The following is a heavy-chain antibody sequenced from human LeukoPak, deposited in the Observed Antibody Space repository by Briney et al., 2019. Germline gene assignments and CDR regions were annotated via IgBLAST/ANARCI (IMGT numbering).Heavy chain of an antibody. V-gene: IGHV3-30-3*02. CDR1: GLNLRGNA. CDR3: AKEQDSCDV. J-gene: IGHJ3*01. CDR2: KAYDGRE. Sequence: PGGSLRLSCAASGLNLRGNALQWIRQAPGKGLECVAVKAYDGREFYSESVKGRFTISSDNSKNTFYLQMNSLTIEDTAMYYCAKEQDSCDVWGQGTMVTVS.